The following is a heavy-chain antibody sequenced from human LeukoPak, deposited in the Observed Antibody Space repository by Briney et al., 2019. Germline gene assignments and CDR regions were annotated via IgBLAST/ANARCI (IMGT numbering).Heavy chain of an antibody. Sequence: GASVKVSCKASGYTFTSYYMHWVRQAPGQGLEWMGGIIPIFGTANYAQKFQGRVTITADKSTSTAYMELSSLRSEDTAVYYCARGPGIAVVLIGDYFDYWGQGTLVTVSS. CDR2: IIPIFGTA. CDR3: ARGPGIAVVLIGDYFDY. CDR1: GYTFTSYY. D-gene: IGHD6-19*01. J-gene: IGHJ4*02. V-gene: IGHV1-69*06.